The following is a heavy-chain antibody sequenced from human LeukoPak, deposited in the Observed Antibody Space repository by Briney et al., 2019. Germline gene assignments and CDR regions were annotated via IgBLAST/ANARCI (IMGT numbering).Heavy chain of an antibody. J-gene: IGHJ4*02. CDR3: ASAPGYRVPPGY. CDR2: IYSGGGT. Sequence: QPGGSLRLSCAASGFIVSTKYMSWVRQVPGKGLEWVSVIYSGGGTNYADSVKGRFTISRDNSKNTVYLQMNSLRVEDTAVYYCASAPGYRVPPGYWGQGTLVTVSS. V-gene: IGHV3-53*01. D-gene: IGHD5-12*01. CDR1: GFIVSTKY.